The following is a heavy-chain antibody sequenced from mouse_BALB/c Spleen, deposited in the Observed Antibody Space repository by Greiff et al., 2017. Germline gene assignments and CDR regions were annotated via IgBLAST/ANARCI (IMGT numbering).Heavy chain of an antibody. CDR1: GFTFSSYG. Sequence: EVKLMESGGGLVQPGGSLKLSCAASGFTFSSYGMSWVRQTPDKRLELVATINSNGGSTYYPDSVKGRFTISRDNAKNTLYLQMSSLKSEDTAMYYCARSPPYGNYYDYWGQGTTLTVSS. D-gene: IGHD2-1*01. V-gene: IGHV5-6-3*01. J-gene: IGHJ2*01. CDR3: ARSPPYGNYYDY. CDR2: INSNGGST.